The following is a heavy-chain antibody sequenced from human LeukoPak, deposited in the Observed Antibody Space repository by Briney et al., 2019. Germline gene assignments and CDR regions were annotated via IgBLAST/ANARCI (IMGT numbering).Heavy chain of an antibody. J-gene: IGHJ5*02. D-gene: IGHD7-27*01. CDR2: FDPEDGET. CDR3: ATDRTGVVPSGFDP. V-gene: IGHV1-24*01. Sequence: ASVQVSCKVSGYTLTELSMHWVRQAPGKGLEWMGGFDPEDGETIYAQKFQGRVTMTEDTSTDTAYMELSSLRSEDTAVYYCATDRTGVVPSGFDPWGQGTLVTVSS. CDR1: GYTLTELS.